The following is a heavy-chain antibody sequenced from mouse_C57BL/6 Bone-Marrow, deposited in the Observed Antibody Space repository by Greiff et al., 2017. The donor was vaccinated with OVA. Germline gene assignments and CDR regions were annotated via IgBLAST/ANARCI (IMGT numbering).Heavy chain of an antibody. J-gene: IGHJ3*01. CDR3: ARKNWAWFAY. D-gene: IGHD4-1*01. Sequence: VQLQQSGPGLVQPSQSLSIPCTVSGFSLTSYGVPWVRQSPGKGLEWLGVIWSGGSTDYTAAFISRLSISKDNSKCQVFFKMNGQQADDTAIDYCARKNWAWFAYGGQGTLVTVSA. CDR2: IWSGGST. CDR1: GFSLTSYG. V-gene: IGHV2-2*01.